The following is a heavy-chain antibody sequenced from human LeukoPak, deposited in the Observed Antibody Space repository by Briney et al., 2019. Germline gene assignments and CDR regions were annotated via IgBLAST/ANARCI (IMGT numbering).Heavy chain of an antibody. CDR1: GSTFSSYA. CDR2: ISYDGSNK. J-gene: IGHJ6*04. V-gene: IGHV3-30*04. Sequence: GGSLRLSCAASGSTFSSYAMHWVRQAPGKGLEWVAVISYDGSNKYYADSVKGRFTISRDNSKNTLYLQMNSLRAEDTAVYYCARVSRGYDYNYYYGMDVWGKGTTVTVSS. CDR3: ARVSRGYDYNYYYGMDV. D-gene: IGHD5-12*01.